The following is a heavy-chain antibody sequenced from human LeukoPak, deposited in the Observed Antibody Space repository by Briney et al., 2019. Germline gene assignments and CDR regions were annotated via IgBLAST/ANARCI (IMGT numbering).Heavy chain of an antibody. CDR2: IHYSGSS. V-gene: IGHV4-39*07. J-gene: IGHJ3*02. CDR1: GDSSTSRSYY. D-gene: IGHD3-16*02. CDR3: GRVIYDAFDI. Sequence: KPSETLSLTCTVSGDSSTSRSYYWAWIRQSPGKGLEWIGSIHYSGSSYYNPSLKSRVTRSLDTSKNQFSLKLSSVTAADTAVYYCGRVIYDAFDIWGQGTMVTVSS.